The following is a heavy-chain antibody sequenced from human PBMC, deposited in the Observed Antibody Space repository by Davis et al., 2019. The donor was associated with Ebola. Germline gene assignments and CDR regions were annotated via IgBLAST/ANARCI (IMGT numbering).Heavy chain of an antibody. CDR2: ISGSGGST. CDR1: GFTFSSYA. D-gene: IGHD3-9*01. V-gene: IGHV3-23*01. Sequence: GGSLRLSCAASGFTFSSYAMSWVRQAPGKGLEWVSAISGSGGSTYYADAVKGRFTISRDNAKNSLFLQMNSLRGEDAAVYYCARGGRWYDIMTEASLMDVWGKGTTVTVSS. CDR3: ARGGRWYDIMTEASLMDV. J-gene: IGHJ6*04.